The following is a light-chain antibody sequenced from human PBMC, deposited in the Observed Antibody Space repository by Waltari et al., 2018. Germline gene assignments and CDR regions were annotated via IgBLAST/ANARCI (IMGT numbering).Light chain of an antibody. CDR3: QHFKSYPLT. CDR1: QDINSF. V-gene: IGKV1-9*01. Sequence: IQLTQSPSSLSASVGDRVTITCRASQDINSFLAWYQQKPEKAPKVLIYAASTLQSGVPSRFSGSGSGTDFTLTISSLQPEDFATYYCQHFKSYPLTFGGGTKVEIK. CDR2: AAS. J-gene: IGKJ4*01.